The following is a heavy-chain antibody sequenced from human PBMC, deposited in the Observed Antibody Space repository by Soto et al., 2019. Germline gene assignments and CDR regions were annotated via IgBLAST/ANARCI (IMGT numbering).Heavy chain of an antibody. Sequence: ASVKVSCKASGYTFTSYAMHWVRQAPGQRLEWMGWINAGNGNTKYSQKFQGRVTITRDTSASTAYMGLSSLRSEDTAVYYCARDAPHYDILTGWLGYYYMDVWGKGTTVTVSS. CDR3: ARDAPHYDILTGWLGYYYMDV. V-gene: IGHV1-3*01. D-gene: IGHD3-9*01. J-gene: IGHJ6*03. CDR2: INAGNGNT. CDR1: GYTFTSYA.